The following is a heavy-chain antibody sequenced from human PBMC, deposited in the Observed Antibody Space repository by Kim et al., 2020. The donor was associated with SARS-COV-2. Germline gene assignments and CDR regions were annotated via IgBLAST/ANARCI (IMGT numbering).Heavy chain of an antibody. Sequence: GGSLRLSCAASGFTFSSYWMSWVRQAPGKGLEWVANIKQDGSEKYYVDSVKGRFTISRDNAKNSLYLQMNSLRAEDTAVYYCARDSSGWSPLYYFDYWGQGTLVTVSS. V-gene: IGHV3-7*03. J-gene: IGHJ4*02. D-gene: IGHD6-19*01. CDR1: GFTFSSYW. CDR2: IKQDGSEK. CDR3: ARDSSGWSPLYYFDY.